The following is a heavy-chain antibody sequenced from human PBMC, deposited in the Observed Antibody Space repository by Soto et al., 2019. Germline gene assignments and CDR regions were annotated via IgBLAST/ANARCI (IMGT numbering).Heavy chain of an antibody. V-gene: IGHV3-23*01. CDR3: TIFFHTGDSIGVAVPVSAFMLNRAPDL. D-gene: IGHD3-3*01. J-gene: IGHJ2*01. CDR2: VSGSGGSA. Sequence: TGKGLEWVSGVSGSGGSAYYADSVKGRFTISRDNSKNTLYLQMNSLRAEDTALYYFTIFFHTGDSIGVAVPVSAFMLNRAPDL.